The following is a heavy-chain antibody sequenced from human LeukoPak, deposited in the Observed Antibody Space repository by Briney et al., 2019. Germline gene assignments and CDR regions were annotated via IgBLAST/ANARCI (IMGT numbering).Heavy chain of an antibody. CDR3: ARGTRQLLWFGELLYYFDY. CDR2: IYYSGST. D-gene: IGHD3-10*01. CDR1: GGSISSYY. J-gene: IGHJ4*02. V-gene: IGHV4-59*12. Sequence: PSETLSLTCTVSGGSISSYYWSWIRQPPGKGLEWIGYIYYSGSTNYNPSLKSRVTMSVDTSKNQFSLKLSSVTAADTAVYYCARGTRQLLWFGELLYYFDYWGQGTLVTVSS.